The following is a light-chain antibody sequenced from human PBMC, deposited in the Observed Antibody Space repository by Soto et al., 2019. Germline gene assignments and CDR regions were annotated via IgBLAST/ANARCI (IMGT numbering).Light chain of an antibody. CDR1: TSDVGGYGY. CDR2: EVS. CDR3: SSFTTSSTRV. V-gene: IGLV2-14*01. J-gene: IGLJ1*01. Sequence: QSVLTQPASVSGSPGQSITISCTGTTSDVGGYGYVSWYQQHPGKAPKLLIYEVSNRPSGISNRFSGSKSDNTASLTISGLQAEDEADYYCSSFTTSSTRVFGTGTNVTVL.